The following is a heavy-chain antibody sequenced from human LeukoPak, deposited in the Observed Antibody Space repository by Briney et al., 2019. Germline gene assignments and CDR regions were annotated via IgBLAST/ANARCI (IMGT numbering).Heavy chain of an antibody. CDR3: ARGSLSSGSHYNDF. J-gene: IGHJ4*02. Sequence: GGSLRLSCAASGFTFSAYSMAWVRQAPGMGLEWVSTISSGSHYIYYADSVKGRFTISRDNAKNSMYLQMSSLRAEDTAVYYCARGSLSSGSHYNDFWGQGTLVTVSS. CDR1: GFTFSAYS. V-gene: IGHV3-21*01. CDR2: ISSGSHYI. D-gene: IGHD3-10*01.